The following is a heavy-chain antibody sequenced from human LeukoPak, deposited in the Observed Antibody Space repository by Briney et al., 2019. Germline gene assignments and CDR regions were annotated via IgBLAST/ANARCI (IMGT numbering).Heavy chain of an antibody. V-gene: IGHV1-24*01. J-gene: IGHJ4*02. CDR1: GYTLTELS. D-gene: IGHD1-26*01. CDR3: ATDLRRGSYYQDY. CDR2: FDPEDGET. Sequence: ASVKVSCKVSGYTLTELSMHWVRQAPGKGLECMGGFDPEDGETIYAQKFQGRVTMTEDTSTDTAYMELSSLRSEDTAVYYCATDLRRGSYYQDYWGQGTLVTVSS.